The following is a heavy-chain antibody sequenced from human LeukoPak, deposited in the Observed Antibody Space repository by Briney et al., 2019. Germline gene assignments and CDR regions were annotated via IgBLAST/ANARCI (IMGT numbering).Heavy chain of an antibody. CDR1: GGSFSGYY. CDR2: INHSGST. Sequence: SETLSLTCAVYGGSFSGYYWSWIRQPPGKGLEWIGEINHSGSTNYNPSLKSRVTISVDTSKNQFSLKLSSVTAADTAVYYCVRGKNYDFWSGYYSRAWFDPWGQGTLVTVSS. V-gene: IGHV4-34*01. J-gene: IGHJ5*02. D-gene: IGHD3-3*01. CDR3: VRGKNYDFWSGYYSRAWFDP.